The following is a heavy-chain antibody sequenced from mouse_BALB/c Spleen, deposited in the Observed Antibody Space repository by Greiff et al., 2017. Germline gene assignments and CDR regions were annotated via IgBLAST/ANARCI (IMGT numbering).Heavy chain of an antibody. CDR1: GFTFSSYA. CDR2: ISSGGST. J-gene: IGHJ3*01. Sequence: EVKLVESGGGLVKPGGSLKLSCAASGFTFSSYAMSWVRQTPEKRLEWVASISSGGSTYYPDSVKGGFTISRDNARNILYLQMSSLRSEDTAMYYCARADGNYEGWFAYWGQGTLVTVSA. CDR3: ARADGNYEGWFAY. V-gene: IGHV5-6-5*01. D-gene: IGHD2-1*01.